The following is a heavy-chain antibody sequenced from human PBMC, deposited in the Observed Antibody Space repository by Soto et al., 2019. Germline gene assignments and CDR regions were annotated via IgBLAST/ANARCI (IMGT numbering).Heavy chain of an antibody. D-gene: IGHD6-19*01. CDR1: GFSLSTSGVG. V-gene: IGHV2-5*02. Sequence: QITLKESGPTLVKPTQTLTLTCTFSGFSLSTSGVGVGWIRQPPGKALEWLALIYWDDDKRYSPSLKSRLTIXXDXSXXQVVLTMTNMDPVDTATYYCAHSQQWLGHSDAFDIWGQGTMVTVSS. CDR2: IYWDDDK. CDR3: AHSQQWLGHSDAFDI. J-gene: IGHJ3*02.